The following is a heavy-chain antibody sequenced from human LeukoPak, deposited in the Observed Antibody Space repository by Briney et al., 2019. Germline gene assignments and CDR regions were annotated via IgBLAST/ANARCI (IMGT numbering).Heavy chain of an antibody. CDR3: ARDGQEGDNSAFDI. CDR2: TRDKARGYRT. CDR1: GVTLSDHH. D-gene: IGHD3-22*01. V-gene: IGHV3-72*01. J-gene: IGHJ3*02. Sequence: GGSLRLSCAASGVTLSDHHMDWVRQAPGKGLEWVGRTRDKARGYRTEYAASVKDRFTISRDDSETLVYLQMSSLKIEDTAVYYCARDGQEGDNSAFDIWGQGTVVTVYS.